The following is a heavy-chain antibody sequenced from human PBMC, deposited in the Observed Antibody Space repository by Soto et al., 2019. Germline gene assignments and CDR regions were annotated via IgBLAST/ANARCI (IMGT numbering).Heavy chain of an antibody. J-gene: IGHJ5*02. CDR3: AKDLLPNTMTTGGP. Sequence: QVQLVESGGGVVQPGRSLRLSCAASGFTFDSYGMHWVRQAPGKGLEWVAVISSDGNNKYYADSVKGRFTISRDNFKNTPYLQMSRLRADDTAGYYCAKDLLPNTMTTGGPWGQGTLVTVSS. V-gene: IGHV3-30*18. CDR2: ISSDGNNK. CDR1: GFTFDSYG. D-gene: IGHD4-17*01.